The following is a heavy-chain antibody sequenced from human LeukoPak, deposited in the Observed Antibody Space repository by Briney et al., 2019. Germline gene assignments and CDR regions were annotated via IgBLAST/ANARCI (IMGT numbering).Heavy chain of an antibody. Sequence: ASVKVSCKASGYTFTSYDINWVRQATGQGLEWMGWMNPNSGNTGYAQKFQGRVTMTRNTSISTAYMELSSLRSEDTAVYYCARKNSGLNPFDFWGQGTLVTVSS. CDR2: MNPNSGNT. CDR3: ARKNSGLNPFDF. CDR1: GYTFTSYD. J-gene: IGHJ4*02. D-gene: IGHD1-14*01. V-gene: IGHV1-8*01.